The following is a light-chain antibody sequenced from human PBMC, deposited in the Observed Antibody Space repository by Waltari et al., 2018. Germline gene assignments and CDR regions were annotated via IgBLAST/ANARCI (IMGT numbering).Light chain of an antibody. Sequence: QSALTQPPSASGSPGQSVTISCTGTSSDVGGYNYVSWLQQHPDKAPKLMIYEVSKRPSGVPDRFSGSNVGNTASLTVSGFQFENEADYYCISYADGSNLLFCVGTKLTVL. J-gene: IGLJ2*01. CDR1: SSDVGGYNY. V-gene: IGLV2-8*01. CDR3: ISYADGSNLL. CDR2: EVS.